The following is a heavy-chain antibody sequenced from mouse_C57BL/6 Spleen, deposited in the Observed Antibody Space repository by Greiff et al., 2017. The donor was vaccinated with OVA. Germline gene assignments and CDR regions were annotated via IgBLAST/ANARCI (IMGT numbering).Heavy chain of an antibody. J-gene: IGHJ2*01. Sequence: VQLQQSGAELVKPGASVKLSCKASGYTFTEYTIHWVKQRSGQGLEWIGWFYPGSGSIKYNEKFKDKATLTADKSSSTVYMELNRLTSEDSAVYFCARQIYYDYDEKDYFDYWGQGTTLTVSS. D-gene: IGHD2-4*01. CDR1: GYTFTEYT. V-gene: IGHV1-62-2*01. CDR3: ARQIYYDYDEKDYFDY. CDR2: FYPGSGSI.